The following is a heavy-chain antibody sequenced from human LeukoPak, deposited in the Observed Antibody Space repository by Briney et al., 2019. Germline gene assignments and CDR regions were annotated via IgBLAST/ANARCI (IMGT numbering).Heavy chain of an antibody. V-gene: IGHV3-53*01. CDR2: IYSGGST. J-gene: IGHJ4*02. Sequence: PGGSLRLSCAASGFTVRSSYMSWARQAPGKGLEWVSLIYSGGSTYYADSVKGRFTISRDNSKNTLYLQMNSLRAEDTAVYYCARDMQSEGYFDYWGQGTLVTVSS. CDR1: GFTVRSSY. D-gene: IGHD2-2*01. CDR3: ARDMQSEGYFDY.